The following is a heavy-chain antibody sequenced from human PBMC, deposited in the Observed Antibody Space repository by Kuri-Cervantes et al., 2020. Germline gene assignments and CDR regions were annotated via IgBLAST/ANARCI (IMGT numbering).Heavy chain of an antibody. CDR1: GFTFSSYS. CDR2: ISSSSSYI. Sequence: GGSLRLSCAASGFTFSSYSMNWVRQAPGKGLEWVSSISSSSSYIYYADSVKGRFTISRDNAENSLYLQMNSLRAEDTALYYCAKAPKDASAFDIWGQGTMVTVSS. CDR3: AKAPKDASAFDI. J-gene: IGHJ3*02. V-gene: IGHV3-21*04.